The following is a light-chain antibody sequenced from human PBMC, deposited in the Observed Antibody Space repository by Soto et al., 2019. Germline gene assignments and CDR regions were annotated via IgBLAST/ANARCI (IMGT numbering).Light chain of an antibody. CDR1: QSVLYSSNNKNY. V-gene: IGKV4-1*01. CDR3: QQYYNSRLT. CDR2: WAS. Sequence: DIVMTQSPDSLAVSLGERATVNCKSSQSVLYSSNNKNYLAWYQQKPGQPPKMIIYWASTRESGVPDRFSGSGSGTDFTLTISRLQAEDVAVYYCQQYYNSRLTFGGGTKVEIK. J-gene: IGKJ4*01.